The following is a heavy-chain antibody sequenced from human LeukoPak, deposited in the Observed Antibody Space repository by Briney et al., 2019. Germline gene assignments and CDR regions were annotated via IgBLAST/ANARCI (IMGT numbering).Heavy chain of an antibody. CDR3: ARYGYDSSSTFDY. CDR1: GFTFSSYA. V-gene: IGHV3-30*04. D-gene: IGHD3-22*01. Sequence: GRSLRLSCAASGFTFSSYAMHWVRQAPGKGLEWVAVISYDGSNKYYADSVKGRFTISRDNSKNTLYLQMNSLRAEDTAVYYCARYGYDSSSTFDYWGQGTLVTVSS. CDR2: ISYDGSNK. J-gene: IGHJ4*02.